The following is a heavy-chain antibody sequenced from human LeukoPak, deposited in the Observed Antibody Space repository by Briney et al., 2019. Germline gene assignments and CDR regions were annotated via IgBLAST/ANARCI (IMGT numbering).Heavy chain of an antibody. CDR3: VSPRGFSYGYFDY. V-gene: IGHV4-39*01. CDR2: IYYSKNT. J-gene: IGHJ4*02. CDR1: GGSISSSSAY. Sequence: SETLSLTCTVSGGSISSSSAYWGWIRQPPGKGLEWIGSIYYSKNTYYNPSLKSRVTISADTSKNQFSLTLGSVSATDTAVYYCVSPRGFSYGYFDYWVQGTLVNVSS. D-gene: IGHD5-18*01.